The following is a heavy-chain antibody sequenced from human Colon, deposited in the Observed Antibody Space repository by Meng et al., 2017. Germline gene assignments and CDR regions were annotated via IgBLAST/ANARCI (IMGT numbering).Heavy chain of an antibody. CDR2: ISDSGDTT. CDR3: AKGLSNGPTYRRFDY. CDR1: GFTFTNVA. D-gene: IGHD1-14*01. V-gene: IGHV3-23*01. Sequence: GESLKISCAASGFTFTNVAMNWVRQAPGKGLEWVSTISDSGDTTYYSDSVKGRVTMSRDNSRNTLYLEMSSLRADDTAIYYCAKGLSNGPTYRRFDYWGQGTLVTVSS. J-gene: IGHJ4*02.